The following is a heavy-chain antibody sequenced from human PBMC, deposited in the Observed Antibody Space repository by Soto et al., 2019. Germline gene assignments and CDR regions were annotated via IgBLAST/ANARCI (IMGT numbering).Heavy chain of an antibody. V-gene: IGHV4-30-4*01. CDR2: IYYSGST. Sequence: QVQLQESGPGLVKPSQTLSLTCTVSGGSISSGDYYWSWIRQPPGKGLEWIGYIYYSGSTYYNPSLTRRVTIPVDTSKTQFSLKLSSVTAADTAVYYCARDYVWGSYRYTDWYFDLWGRGTLVTVSS. CDR3: ARDYVWGSYRYTDWYFDL. D-gene: IGHD3-16*02. CDR1: GGSISSGDYY. J-gene: IGHJ2*01.